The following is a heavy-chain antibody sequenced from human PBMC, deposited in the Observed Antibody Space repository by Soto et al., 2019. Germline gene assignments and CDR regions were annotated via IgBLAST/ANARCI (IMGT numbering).Heavy chain of an antibody. Sequence: SETLSLTCSVSGGSISSSGFYWSWIRQHPGKALEWIGYIHYTGSTSYNPSLKSRLAISLDASKNQFSLSLSSVTSADTAVYYCARDHRSLGDYYGIDVWGQGTTVTVSS. V-gene: IGHV4-31*03. J-gene: IGHJ6*01. CDR2: IHYTGST. CDR1: GGSISSSGFY. CDR3: ARDHRSLGDYYGIDV. D-gene: IGHD3-10*01.